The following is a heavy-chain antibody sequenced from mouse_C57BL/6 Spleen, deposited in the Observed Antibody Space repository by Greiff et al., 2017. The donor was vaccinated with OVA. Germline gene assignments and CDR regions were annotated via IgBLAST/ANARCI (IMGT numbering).Heavy chain of an antibody. CDR1: GYAFSSSW. Sequence: VQLQQSGPELVKPGASVKISCKASGYAFSSSWMNWVKQRPGKGLEWIGRIYPGDGDTNYNGKFKGKATLTADKSSSTAYMQLSSLTSEDSAVYFCARGNWAVFAYWGQGTLVTVSA. CDR2: IYPGDGDT. D-gene: IGHD4-1*01. V-gene: IGHV1-82*01. CDR3: ARGNWAVFAY. J-gene: IGHJ3*01.